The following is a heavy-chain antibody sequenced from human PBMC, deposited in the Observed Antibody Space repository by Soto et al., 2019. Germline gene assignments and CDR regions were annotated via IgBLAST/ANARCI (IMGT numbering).Heavy chain of an antibody. Sequence: EVQLVESGGGLVQPGGSLRLSCAASGFVLCSYSMSWVRQAPGKGLEWVSYIGTGTRTRYYADSVKGRFTISRDNGKNSLFLQMNSLRAEDTALYYCARSYSYGFGYWGQGTLVTVSS. CDR3: ARSYSYGFGY. V-gene: IGHV3-48*01. J-gene: IGHJ4*02. CDR2: IGTGTRTR. CDR1: GFVLCSYS. D-gene: IGHD5-18*01.